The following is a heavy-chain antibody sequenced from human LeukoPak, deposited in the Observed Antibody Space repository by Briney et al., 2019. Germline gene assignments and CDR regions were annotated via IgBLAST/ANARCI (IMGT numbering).Heavy chain of an antibody. CDR1: GGSFSGYY. D-gene: IGHD3-22*01. Sequence: PSETLSLTCAVYGGSFSGYYWSWIRQPPGKGLEWIGEINHSGSTNYKPSLKSRVTISVDTSKNQFSLKLSSVTAADTAVYYCARGRYYYDSSGYSKKRSYYFDYWGQGTLVTVSS. V-gene: IGHV4-34*01. J-gene: IGHJ4*02. CDR2: INHSGST. CDR3: ARGRYYYDSSGYSKKRSYYFDY.